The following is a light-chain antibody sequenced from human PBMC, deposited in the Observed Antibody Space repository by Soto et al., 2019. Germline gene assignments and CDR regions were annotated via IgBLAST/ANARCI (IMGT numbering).Light chain of an antibody. V-gene: IGLV2-14*01. CDR3: SSYTSSSSYV. J-gene: IGLJ1*01. Sequence: QSVLTQPASVSGSPGQSITISCTGTNSDVGGYKYVSWYQQHPGKAPKLLIYTVSNRPSGVSNRFSGSKSGNTASLTISGLQAEDEADYYCSSYTSSSSYVFGTGTKVTVL. CDR2: TVS. CDR1: NSDVGGYKY.